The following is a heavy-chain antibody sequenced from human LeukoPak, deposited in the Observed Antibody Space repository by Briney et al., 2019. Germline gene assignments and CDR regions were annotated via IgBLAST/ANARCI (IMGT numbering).Heavy chain of an antibody. CDR2: MYHSGST. D-gene: IGHD6-13*01. V-gene: IGHV4-31*03. J-gene: IGHJ6*03. CDR3: ARVLTYSSIYYMDV. CDR1: GGSTSSGGYY. Sequence: SQTLSLTCTVSGGSTSSGGYYWSWIRQHPGKGLEWIGYMYHSGSTYYNPSLKSRVTISGDTSKNQFSLKLSSVTAADTAVYYCARVLTYSSIYYMDVWGKGTTVTVSS.